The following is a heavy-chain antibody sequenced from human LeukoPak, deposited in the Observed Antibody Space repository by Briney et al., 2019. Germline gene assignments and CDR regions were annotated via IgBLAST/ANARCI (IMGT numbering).Heavy chain of an antibody. Sequence: PGGSLRLSCAASGFTFSSYAMGWVRQAPGKGLESVSAISRSGGSTYYTDSVKGRFTISRDNSKNTLYLQMNSLRAEDTAVYYCARARSEGVDSWGQGTLVTVSS. CDR3: ARARSEGVDS. V-gene: IGHV3-23*01. J-gene: IGHJ4*02. CDR1: GFTFSSYA. D-gene: IGHD3-22*01. CDR2: ISRSGGST.